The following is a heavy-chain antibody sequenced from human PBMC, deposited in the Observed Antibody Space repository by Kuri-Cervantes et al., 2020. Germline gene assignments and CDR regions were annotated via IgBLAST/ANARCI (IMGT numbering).Heavy chain of an antibody. Sequence: GESLKISCAASGFTFSSYAMSWVRQAPGKGLEWVSAISGSGGSTYYADSVKGRFTISRDNSKNTLYLQMNSLRAEDTAVYYCARDFSSGWAEYYFDYWGQGTLVTVSS. V-gene: IGHV3-23*01. CDR1: GFTFSSYA. J-gene: IGHJ4*02. CDR3: ARDFSSGWAEYYFDY. CDR2: ISGSGGST. D-gene: IGHD6-19*01.